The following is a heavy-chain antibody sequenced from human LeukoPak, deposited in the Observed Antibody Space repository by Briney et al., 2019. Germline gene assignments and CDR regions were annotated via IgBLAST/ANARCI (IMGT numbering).Heavy chain of an antibody. Sequence: PSETLSLTCTVSGGSITSGNYYWSWFRQPAGKGLEYIGRIYTSGGTSGSTYYNPPLTSRVTVSVDTSKNQFSLKLSSVTAADTAVYYCAWGDSSGYPFDPWGQGTLVTVSS. J-gene: IGHJ5*02. V-gene: IGHV4-61*02. CDR3: AWGDSSGYPFDP. CDR1: GGSITSGNYY. CDR2: IYTSGGTSGST. D-gene: IGHD3-22*01.